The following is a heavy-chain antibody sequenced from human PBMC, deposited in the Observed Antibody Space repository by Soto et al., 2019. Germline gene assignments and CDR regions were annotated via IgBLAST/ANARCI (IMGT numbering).Heavy chain of an antibody. CDR2: IFSSGST. CDR3: AREGSYSAYNFAHGIQLWSFDF. Sequence: SETLSLTCTVSGGSINTFYWSWVRQPARKGLEWIGRIFSSGSTSFNPSLESRVAMSVDTSKNHFSLNLSSVTAADMAVYYCAREGSYSAYNFAHGIQLWSFDFWGQGALVTVSS. V-gene: IGHV4-4*07. CDR1: GGSINTFY. D-gene: IGHD5-12*01. J-gene: IGHJ4*02.